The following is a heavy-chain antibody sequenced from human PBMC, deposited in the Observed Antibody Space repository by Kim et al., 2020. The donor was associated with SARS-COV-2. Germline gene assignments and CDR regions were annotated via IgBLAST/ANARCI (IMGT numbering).Heavy chain of an antibody. CDR1: GFTFSSYG. V-gene: IGHV3-33*01. Sequence: GGSLRLSCAASGFTFSSYGMHWVRQAPGKGLEWVAVIWYDGSNKYYADSVKGRFTISRDNSKNTLYLQMNSLRAEDTAVYYCARGDSSGFDNENYYYYGMDVWGQGTTVTVSS. CDR2: IWYDGSNK. CDR3: ARGDSSGFDNENYYYYGMDV. J-gene: IGHJ6*02. D-gene: IGHD6-19*01.